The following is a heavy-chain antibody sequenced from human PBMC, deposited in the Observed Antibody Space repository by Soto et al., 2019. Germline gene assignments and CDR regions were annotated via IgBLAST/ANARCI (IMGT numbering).Heavy chain of an antibody. Sequence: EVQLLESGGGLVQPGGSLRLSCAASGFTFNSYGLSWVRQAPGKGLEWVSTISGSGGTTYYADSVKGRFTISRDNSXNTLYLQMSSLRAEDTAVYYCAKDRWADILTGYTDYWGQGILVTVSS. CDR1: GFTFNSYG. D-gene: IGHD3-9*01. V-gene: IGHV3-23*01. J-gene: IGHJ4*02. CDR3: AKDRWADILTGYTDY. CDR2: ISGSGGTT.